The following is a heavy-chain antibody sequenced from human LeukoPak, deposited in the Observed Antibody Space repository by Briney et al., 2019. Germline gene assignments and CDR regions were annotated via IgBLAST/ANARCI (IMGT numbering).Heavy chain of an antibody. CDR3: ARMRYYDSSGYAN. D-gene: IGHD3-22*01. Sequence: GGPLRLSCAASGFTLSSYWMHWVRHAPGKGLVWVSRINSDGRSTIYADSVKGRFTISRDNAKNTLYLQMNSLRAEDTAVYYCARMRYYDSSGYANWGQGTLVTVSS. CDR2: INSDGRST. V-gene: IGHV3-74*01. J-gene: IGHJ4*02. CDR1: GFTLSSYW.